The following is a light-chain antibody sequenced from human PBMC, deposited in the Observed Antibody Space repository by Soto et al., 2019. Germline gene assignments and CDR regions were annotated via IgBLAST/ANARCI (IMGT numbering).Light chain of an antibody. CDR3: ATWDERINGQWV. J-gene: IGLJ3*02. Sequence: QSVLTQPPSASGTPGQRVTISCSGRGSNIGSYSVSWYQQVPGTAPKLLLFSNNQRPSRLPDRFSGSKSGTSASLAISGLQSEDEAVYYCATWDERINGQWVFGGGTKLTVL. CDR2: SNN. V-gene: IGLV1-44*01. CDR1: GSNIGSYS.